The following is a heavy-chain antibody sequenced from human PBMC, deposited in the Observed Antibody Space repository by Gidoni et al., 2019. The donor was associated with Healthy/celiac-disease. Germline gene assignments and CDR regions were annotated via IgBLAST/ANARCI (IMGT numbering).Heavy chain of an antibody. D-gene: IGHD4-17*01. V-gene: IGHV4-39*01. Sequence: QRQLQESGPGLVKPAETLSLTGTVSGGYIRRSIYYWGWLRQPPGKGLEWIGSLCYSGSTYYNPSLKSRVTISVDTSNNQFSLKLSSVTDADTAVYYCARLGNGDYSYYYYYMDVWGKGTTVTVSS. CDR1: GGYIRRSIYY. CDR2: LCYSGST. J-gene: IGHJ6*03. CDR3: ARLGNGDYSYYYYYMDV.